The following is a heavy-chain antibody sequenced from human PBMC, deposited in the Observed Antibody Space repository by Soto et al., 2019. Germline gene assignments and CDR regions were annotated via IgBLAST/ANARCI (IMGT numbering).Heavy chain of an antibody. J-gene: IGHJ4*02. CDR1: GFTFSSYS. V-gene: IGHV3-48*02. CDR3: ARDRVDYGSGSYGAPL. CDR2: ISSSSSTI. D-gene: IGHD3-10*01. Sequence: GGSLRLSCAASGFTFSSYSMNWVRQAPGKGLEWVSYISSSSSTIYYADSVKGRFTISRDNAKNSLYLQMNSLRDEDTAVYYCARDRVDYGSGSYGAPLWGQGTLVTVSS.